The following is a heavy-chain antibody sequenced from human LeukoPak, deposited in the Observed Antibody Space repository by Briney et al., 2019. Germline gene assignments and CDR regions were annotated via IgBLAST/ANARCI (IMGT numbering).Heavy chain of an antibody. Sequence: ASVKVSCTASGYTFTVYYMHWVRQAPGQGLEWMGWINPNSGGTNYAQNVQGRVTMTTDTATSTAYMELRSLRSDDTAVYFCARVITMVRGVILPVSGFDYWGQGTLVTVSS. V-gene: IGHV1-2*02. CDR2: INPNSGGT. J-gene: IGHJ4*02. CDR1: GYTFTVYY. D-gene: IGHD3-10*01. CDR3: ARVITMVRGVILPVSGFDY.